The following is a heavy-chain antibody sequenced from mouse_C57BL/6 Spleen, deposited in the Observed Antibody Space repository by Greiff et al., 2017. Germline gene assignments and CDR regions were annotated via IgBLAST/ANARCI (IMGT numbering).Heavy chain of an antibody. CDR2: IWSGGST. Sequence: VKLMESGPGLVQPSQSLSITCTVSGFSLTSYGVHWVRQSPGKGLEWLGVIWSGGSTDYNAAFISRLSISKDNSKSQVFFKMNSLQADDTAIYYCARNRGYDYDGDAMDYWGQGTSVTVSS. CDR3: ARNRGYDYDGDAMDY. CDR1: GFSLTSYG. J-gene: IGHJ4*01. D-gene: IGHD2-4*01. V-gene: IGHV2-2*01.